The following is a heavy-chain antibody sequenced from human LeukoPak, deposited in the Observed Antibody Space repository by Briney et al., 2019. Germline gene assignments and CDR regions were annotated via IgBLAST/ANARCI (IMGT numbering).Heavy chain of an antibody. V-gene: IGHV3-21*01. D-gene: IGHD5-18*01. CDR1: GFTFSSYG. Sequence: GGSLRLSCAASGFTFSSYGMSWVRQAPGKGLAWVSDSVKGRFTFSRDNAKNSLYLRMNSLRAEDTAVYYCARGSGVQVWSSLDYWGQGTLVTVSS. J-gene: IGHJ4*02. CDR3: ARGSGVQVWSSLDY.